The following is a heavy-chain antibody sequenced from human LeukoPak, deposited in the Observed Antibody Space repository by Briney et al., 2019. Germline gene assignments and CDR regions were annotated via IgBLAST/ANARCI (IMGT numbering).Heavy chain of an antibody. J-gene: IGHJ4*02. CDR1: GGSFNSDDYY. Sequence: SESLSLTCGVSGGSFNSDDYYWNWIREPPGRGLEWIGYIYYGGNTNYNPSLRSRVTISMDTSKNQFSLKVNSVTAADTAVYFCASGPRNYYYSGSYHYWGQGALVTVSS. D-gene: IGHD3-10*01. V-gene: IGHV4-61*08. CDR3: ASGPRNYYYSGSYHY. CDR2: IYYGGNT.